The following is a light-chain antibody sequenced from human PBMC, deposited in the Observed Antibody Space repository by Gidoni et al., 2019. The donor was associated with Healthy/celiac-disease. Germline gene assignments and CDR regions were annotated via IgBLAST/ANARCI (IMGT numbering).Light chain of an antibody. CDR2: SNN. Sequence: QSVLTPPPSASGTPGQRVTISCSGSSSNIGGNPVNWYQQLTGTAPKLLIYSNNQRPSGVPDRFSGSKSGTSASLAISGLQSENEADYYCAAWDDSLNGYVFGTGTEVTVL. J-gene: IGLJ1*01. V-gene: IGLV1-44*01. CDR1: SSNIGGNP. CDR3: AAWDDSLNGYV.